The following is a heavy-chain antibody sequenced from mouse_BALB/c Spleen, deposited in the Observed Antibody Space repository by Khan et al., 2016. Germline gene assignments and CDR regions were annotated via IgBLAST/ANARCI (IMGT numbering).Heavy chain of an antibody. CDR3: ARGVY. V-gene: IGHV1-9*01. Sequence: VQLQESGAELIKPGASVKISCKATGYTFSSYWLEWVKERPGHGLEWIGEILPGSGSTNYHEKFKGKATFTAETSSNTAYMQLSSLTSEDSAVYYCARGVYWGQGTLVTVSA. CDR1: GYTFSSYW. CDR2: ILPGSGST. J-gene: IGHJ3*01.